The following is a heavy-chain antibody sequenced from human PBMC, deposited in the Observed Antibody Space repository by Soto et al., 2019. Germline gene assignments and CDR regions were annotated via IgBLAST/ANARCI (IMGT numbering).Heavy chain of an antibody. CDR3: ARGRTDESGSYYYFDY. D-gene: IGHD1-26*01. Sequence: QVPLVQSGAEVKKPGSSVKVSCKASGGTFSSYAISWVRQAPGQGLEWMGGIIPIFGTANYAQKFQGRVTITADESTSTAYMELSSLRSEDTAVYYCARGRTDESGSYYYFDYWGQGTLVTVSS. J-gene: IGHJ4*02. CDR2: IIPIFGTA. V-gene: IGHV1-69*01. CDR1: GGTFSSYA.